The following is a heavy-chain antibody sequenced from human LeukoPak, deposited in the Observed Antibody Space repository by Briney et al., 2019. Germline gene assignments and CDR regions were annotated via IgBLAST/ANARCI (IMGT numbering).Heavy chain of an antibody. V-gene: IGHV3-30*02. Sequence: HPGGSLRLSCAASGFTFSSYGMHWVRQAPGKGLEWVAFIRYDGSNKYYADSVKGRFTISRDNSKNTLYLQMNSLRAEDTAVYYCAKDLGYSYYYMDVWGKGTTVTISS. J-gene: IGHJ6*03. D-gene: IGHD5-18*01. CDR3: AKDLGYSYYYMDV. CDR1: GFTFSSYG. CDR2: IRYDGSNK.